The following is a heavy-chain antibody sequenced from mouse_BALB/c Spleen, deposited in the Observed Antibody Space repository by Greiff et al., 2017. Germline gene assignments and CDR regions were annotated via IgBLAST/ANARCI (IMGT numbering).Heavy chain of an antibody. J-gene: IGHJ4*01. CDR3: ARDKGYYGSSYEAMDY. V-gene: IGHV2-9*02. Sequence: VQVVESGPGLVAPSQSLSITCTVSGFSLTSYGVHWVRQPPGKGLEWLGVIWAGGSTNYNSALMSRLSISKDNSKSQVFLKMNSLQTDDTAMYYCARDKGYYGSSYEAMDYWGQGTSVTVSS. CDR1: GFSLTSYG. D-gene: IGHD1-1*01. CDR2: IWAGGST.